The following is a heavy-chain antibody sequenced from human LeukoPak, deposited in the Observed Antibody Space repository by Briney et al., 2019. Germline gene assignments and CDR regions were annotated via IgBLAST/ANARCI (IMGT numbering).Heavy chain of an antibody. D-gene: IGHD6-13*01. V-gene: IGHV1-69*13. CDR1: GGTFSSYA. CDR3: ASAAVYDYYYMDV. CDR2: IIPIFGTA. Sequence: SVKVSCKASGGTFSSYAISWVRQAPGQGLEWTGGIIPIFGTANYAQKFQGRVTITADESTSTAYMELSGLRSEDTAVYYCASAAVYDYYYMDVWGKGTTVTVSS. J-gene: IGHJ6*03.